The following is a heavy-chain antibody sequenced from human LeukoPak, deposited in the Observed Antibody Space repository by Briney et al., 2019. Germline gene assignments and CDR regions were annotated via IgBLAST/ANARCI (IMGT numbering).Heavy chain of an antibody. CDR1: GGSFSGYY. J-gene: IGHJ4*02. Sequence: SETLSLTCAVYGGSFSGYYWSWIRQPPGKGLEWIGEINHSGSTNYNPSLKSRVTISVDTSKNQFSLKLSSVTAADTAVYFCASVSPIEARQRGEIEFWGRGTLVIVSS. V-gene: IGHV4-34*01. CDR2: INHSGST. D-gene: IGHD3-10*01. CDR3: ASVSPIEARQRGEIEF.